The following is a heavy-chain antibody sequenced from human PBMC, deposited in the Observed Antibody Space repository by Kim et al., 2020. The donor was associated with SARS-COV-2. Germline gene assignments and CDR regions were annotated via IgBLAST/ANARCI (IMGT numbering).Heavy chain of an antibody. J-gene: IGHJ5*02. V-gene: IGHV3-48*04. Sequence: GGSLRLSCAASGFTFSSYSMNWVRQAPGKGLEWVSVIRNGGSNIYYADSVKGRFTISRDNAKNSLYLQMNSLRAEDTAVYYCARDFATYSNYYDWLDHWGQGTLVTVSS. CDR2: IRNGGSNI. CDR3: ARDFATYSNYYDWLDH. CDR1: GFTFSSYS. D-gene: IGHD4-4*01.